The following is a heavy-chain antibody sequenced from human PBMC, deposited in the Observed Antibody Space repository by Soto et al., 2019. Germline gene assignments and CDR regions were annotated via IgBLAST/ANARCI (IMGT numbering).Heavy chain of an antibody. V-gene: IGHV3-48*03. CDR2: ISNTGSSI. CDR3: SRDAPYPQGRWLNLDP. Sequence: PGGSLRPSCAAPGISLSSYIMNWGPQAPWQGLGWIAYISNTGSSIQYADSVKGRFTIPRGNANNYLSLQMNRLAAQDTALYLFSRDAPYPQGRWLNLDPWGQGTLVTVSS. CDR1: GISLSSYI. D-gene: IGHD3-10*01. J-gene: IGHJ5*02.